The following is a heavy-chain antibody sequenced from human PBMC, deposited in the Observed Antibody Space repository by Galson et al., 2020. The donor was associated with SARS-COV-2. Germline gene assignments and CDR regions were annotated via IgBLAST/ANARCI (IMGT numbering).Heavy chain of an antibody. Sequence: SETLSLTCAVSGGSISTDDYYWTWIRQPPGKGLEWIGDIHSTGNTYYNPSLRSRVSTSIDTSKNQFSLKLTSVTTADTAVYFCARTSSTGTREYYLGYWGQGTLVTVSS. V-gene: IGHV4-30-4*01. CDR3: ARTSSTGTREYYLGY. D-gene: IGHD4-17*01. CDR1: GGSISTDDYY. J-gene: IGHJ4*02. CDR2: IHSTGNT.